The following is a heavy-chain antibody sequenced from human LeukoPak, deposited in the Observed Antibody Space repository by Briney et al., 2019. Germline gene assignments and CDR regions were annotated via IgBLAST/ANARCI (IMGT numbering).Heavy chain of an antibody. J-gene: IGHJ4*02. D-gene: IGHD6-19*01. CDR1: GGSFSGYY. V-gene: IGHV4-34*01. CDR3: ASAVAGKFLSHDY. Sequence: PSETLSLTCAVYGGSFSGYYWSWIRQPPGKGLEWIGEINHSGSTNYNPSLKSRVTISVDTSKNQFSLKLSSVTAADTAVYYCASAVAGKFLSHDYWGQGTLVTVSS. CDR2: INHSGST.